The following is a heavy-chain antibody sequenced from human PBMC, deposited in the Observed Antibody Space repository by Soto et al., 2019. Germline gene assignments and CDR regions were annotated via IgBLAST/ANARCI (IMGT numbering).Heavy chain of an antibody. CDR3: ARDAGYQLTGAFDI. CDR1: GGSISTYY. CDR2: VTYSGGP. J-gene: IGHJ3*02. D-gene: IGHD2-2*01. Sequence: QVQVQESGPGLVKPSETLSLTCTVSGGSISTYYWSWIRQPPGKGLAWIGYVTYSGGPTYNPSLKSRVTISVDTSKKFSLNLTSVTATDTAVYYCARDAGYQLTGAFDIWGQGTMVTVSS. V-gene: IGHV4-59*01.